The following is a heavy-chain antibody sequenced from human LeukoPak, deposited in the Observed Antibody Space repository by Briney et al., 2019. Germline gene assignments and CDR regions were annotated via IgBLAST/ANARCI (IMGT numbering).Heavy chain of an antibody. CDR3: ARHGADYYGSGSYLDY. CDR2: IYYSGST. V-gene: IGHV4-39*01. Sequence: PSETLSLTCTVSGGSISSSSYYWGWIRQPPGKGLEWIGSIYYSGSTYYNPSLKSRVTISVDTSKNQFSLKLSSVTAADTAVYYCARHGADYYGSGSYLDYWGQGTLVTVSS. D-gene: IGHD3-10*01. J-gene: IGHJ4*02. CDR1: GGSISSSSYY.